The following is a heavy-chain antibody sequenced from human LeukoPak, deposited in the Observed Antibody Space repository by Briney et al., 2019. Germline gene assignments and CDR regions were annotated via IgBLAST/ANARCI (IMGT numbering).Heavy chain of an antibody. CDR2: ISSGSSYI. CDR3: ARDRCSSTSCPPGSYYYYYYMDV. Sequence: GGSLRLSCAASGFTFSSYSMNWVRQAPGKGLEWVSSISSGSSYIYYADSVKGRFTISRDNAKNSLYLQMNSLRAEDTAVYYCARDRCSSTSCPPGSYYYYYYMDVWGKGTTVTVSS. V-gene: IGHV3-21*01. CDR1: GFTFSSYS. D-gene: IGHD2-2*01. J-gene: IGHJ6*03.